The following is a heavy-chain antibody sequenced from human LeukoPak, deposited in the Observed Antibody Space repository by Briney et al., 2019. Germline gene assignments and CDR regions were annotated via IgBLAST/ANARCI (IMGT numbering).Heavy chain of an antibody. CDR1: GGSISSSSYY. V-gene: IGHV4-39*01. CDR2: IYYSGST. D-gene: IGHD3-9*01. CDR3: ARPVERNRITISYDI. Sequence: KPSETLSLTCTVSGGSISSSSYYWGWIRQPPGKGLEWIGSIYYSGSTYYNPSLKSRVTISVDTSKNQFSLKLSSVTAADTAVYYCARPVERNRITISYDIWGQGTMVTVSS. J-gene: IGHJ3*02.